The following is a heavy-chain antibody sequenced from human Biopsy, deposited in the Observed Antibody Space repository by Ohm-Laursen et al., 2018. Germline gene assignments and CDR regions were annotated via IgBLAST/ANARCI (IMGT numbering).Heavy chain of an antibody. CDR2: IDWDDAK. V-gene: IGHV2-70*16. D-gene: IGHD2-2*02. Sequence: TQTLTLTYTLSGFSLSTRGMSVTWIRQPPGKALEWLARIDWDDAKFYSESLKTRLTISKGTSENHVVLTLSDVAPVDTATYYCARIPILVVPAAIVYRHRRHLQGLDVWGQGTLVTVSS. J-gene: IGHJ6*02. CDR1: GFSLSTRGMS. CDR3: ARIPILVVPAAIVYRHRRHLQGLDV.